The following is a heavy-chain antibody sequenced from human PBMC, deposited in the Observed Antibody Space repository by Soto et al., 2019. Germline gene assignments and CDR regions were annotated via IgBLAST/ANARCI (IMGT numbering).Heavy chain of an antibody. V-gene: IGHV3-30*14. J-gene: IGHJ4*02. Sequence: PGGSLRLSCAASGFTFSSYAMHWVRQAPGKGLEWVAVISYDGSNKYYADSVKGRFTISRDNSKNTLYLQMNSLRAEDTAVYYCARSSSWRYYFDYWGQGTLVTVSS. CDR1: GFTFSSYA. D-gene: IGHD6-13*01. CDR2: ISYDGSNK. CDR3: ARSSSWRYYFDY.